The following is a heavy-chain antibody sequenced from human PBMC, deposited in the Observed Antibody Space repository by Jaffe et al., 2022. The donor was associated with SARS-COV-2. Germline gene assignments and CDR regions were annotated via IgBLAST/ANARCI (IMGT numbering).Heavy chain of an antibody. D-gene: IGHD6-13*01. V-gene: IGHV3-33*01. J-gene: IGHJ6*02. Sequence: QVQLVESGGGVVQPGRSLRLSCAASGFTFSSYGMHWVRQAPGKGLEWVAVIWYDGSNKYYADSVKGRFTISRDNSKNTLYLQMNSLRAEDTAVYYCARDASGSRGSSWLYYGMDVWGQGTTVTVSS. CDR3: ARDASGSRGSSWLYYGMDV. CDR1: GFTFSSYG. CDR2: IWYDGSNK.